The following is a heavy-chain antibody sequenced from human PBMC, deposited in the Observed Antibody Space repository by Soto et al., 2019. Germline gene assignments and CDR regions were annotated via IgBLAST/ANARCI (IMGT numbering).Heavy chain of an antibody. CDR3: ARLRWYYYGSGSYYNVYYYYGMDV. V-gene: IGHV4-34*01. J-gene: IGHJ6*02. D-gene: IGHD3-10*01. CDR2: INHSGST. Sequence: ETLSLTCAVYGGSFSGYYWSWIRQPPGKGLEWIGEINHSGSTNYNPSLKSRVTISVDTSKNQFSLKLSSVTAADTAVYYCARLRWYYYGSGSYYNVYYYYGMDVWGQGTTVTVSS. CDR1: GGSFSGYY.